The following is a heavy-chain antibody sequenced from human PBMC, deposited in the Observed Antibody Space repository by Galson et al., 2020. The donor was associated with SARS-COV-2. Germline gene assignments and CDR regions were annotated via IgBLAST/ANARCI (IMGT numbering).Heavy chain of an antibody. D-gene: IGHD5-12*01. CDR1: GFTFNTYA. CDR2: ISYDGSNK. V-gene: IGHV3-30*04. CDR3: ARGGISGYAFLVH. Sequence: GGSLRLSCAASGFTFNTYAMHWVRQAPGKGLEGVAVISYDGSNKYYADSVKGRFTISRDNSKNTLYLQMNSLRAEDTAVYYCARGGISGYAFLVHWGQGTLVTVSS. J-gene: IGHJ4*02.